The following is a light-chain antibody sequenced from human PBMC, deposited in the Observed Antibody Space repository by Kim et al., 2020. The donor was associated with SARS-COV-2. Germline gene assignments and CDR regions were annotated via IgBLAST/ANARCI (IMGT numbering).Light chain of an antibody. CDR2: DAS. CDR3: QQYNSHSPSWT. J-gene: IGKJ1*01. V-gene: IGKV1-5*01. Sequence: DIQMTQSPSTLSASVGDRVTITCRASQSIRSWLAWYQQKPGKAPKVLIYDASSLESGVPSRFSGSGSGTEFTLTISSLQPDDFATYHCQQYNSHSPSWTFCQGTKVDIK. CDR1: QSIRSW.